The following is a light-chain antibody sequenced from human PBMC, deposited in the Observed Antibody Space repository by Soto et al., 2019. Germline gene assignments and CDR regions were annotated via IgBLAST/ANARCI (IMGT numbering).Light chain of an antibody. CDR3: QQRSTWPQT. Sequence: EILLTQSPATLSLSPGERATLSCRASQSASSYLAWYQQKPGQAPRLLIYDATNRVNGIPARFSGSGSGTDFTLTISGLEPEDFAVYYCQQRSTWPQTFGQGTKLEI. V-gene: IGKV3-11*01. J-gene: IGKJ2*01. CDR1: QSASSY. CDR2: DAT.